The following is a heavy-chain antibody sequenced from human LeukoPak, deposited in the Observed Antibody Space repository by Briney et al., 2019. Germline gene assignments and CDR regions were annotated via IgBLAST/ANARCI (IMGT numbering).Heavy chain of an antibody. CDR2: MNPNSGNT. CDR1: GYTFTSYD. Sequence: ASVKVSCKASGYTFTSYDVNWVRQATGQGLEWMGWMNPNSGNTGYAQKFQGRVTMTRNTSISTAYMELSSLRSEDTAVYYCARGGVGATGYYFDYWGQGTLVTVSS. J-gene: IGHJ4*02. V-gene: IGHV1-8*01. D-gene: IGHD1-26*01. CDR3: ARGGVGATGYYFDY.